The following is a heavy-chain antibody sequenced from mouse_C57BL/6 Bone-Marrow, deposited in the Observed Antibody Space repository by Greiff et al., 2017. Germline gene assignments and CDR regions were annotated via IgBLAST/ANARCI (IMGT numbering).Heavy chain of an antibody. CDR1: GFTFSSYA. Sequence: EVKLMESGEGLVKPGGSLKLSCAASGFTFSSYAMPWVRQTPEKGLEWVAYISSGGDYIYSADTVKGRLTISRVDARNTLYLQMISMKSEETAMYYCTRGPAVIYMDYWGQGTTVTVSS. CDR2: ISSGGDYI. J-gene: IGHJ4*01. CDR3: TRGPAVIYMDY. V-gene: IGHV5-9-1*02. D-gene: IGHD1-1*01.